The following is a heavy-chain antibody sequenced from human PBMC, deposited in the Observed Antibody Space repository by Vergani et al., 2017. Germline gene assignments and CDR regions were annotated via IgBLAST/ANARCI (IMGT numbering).Heavy chain of an antibody. Sequence: QVQLQESGPGLVKPSETLSPTCTVSGDSISSYYWSWIRQPPGKGLEWIGYIYYSGSTDYNPSLKSRVTISVDTSKNQFSLRLSSVTAADTAVYYCARDRGDTAMPDYFDYWGQGTLVTVSS. V-gene: IGHV4-59*01. CDR1: GDSISSYY. J-gene: IGHJ4*02. CDR2: IYYSGST. D-gene: IGHD5-18*01. CDR3: ARDRGDTAMPDYFDY.